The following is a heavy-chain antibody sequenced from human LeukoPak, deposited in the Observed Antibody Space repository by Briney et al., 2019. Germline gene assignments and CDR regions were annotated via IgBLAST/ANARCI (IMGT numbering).Heavy chain of an antibody. J-gene: IGHJ4*02. CDR2: ITWNSGYI. Sequence: GGSLRLSCAASGFTFHDYAMLWVRHAPGRGLEWVSGITWNSGYIVYADSVKGRFTVSRDNAQNSLYLQMNSLRPEDTALYYCAKDVAGNWNYGFYFWGQGTLVTVSS. D-gene: IGHD1-7*01. CDR1: GFTFHDYA. V-gene: IGHV3-9*01. CDR3: AKDVAGNWNYGFYF.